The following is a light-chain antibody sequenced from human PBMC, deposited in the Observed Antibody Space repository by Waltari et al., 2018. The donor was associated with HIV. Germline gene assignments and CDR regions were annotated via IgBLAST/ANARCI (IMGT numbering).Light chain of an antibody. CDR1: SSNIGSNP. J-gene: IGLJ2*01. CDR3: AVRDDRLNGVL. Sequence: QSVLTQPPSVSGTPGQKVTISCSGGSSNIGSNPVNWYQQLPGTAPKLLIYSNNQRSSGVPGRFSGSKSGTSASLAISGLQSDDETDYYCAVRDDRLNGVLFGGGTRLTVL. V-gene: IGLV1-44*01. CDR2: SNN.